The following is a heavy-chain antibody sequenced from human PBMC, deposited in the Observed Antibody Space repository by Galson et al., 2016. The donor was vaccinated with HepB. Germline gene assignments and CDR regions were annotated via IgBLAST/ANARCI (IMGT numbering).Heavy chain of an antibody. CDR2: IKEDESEK. Sequence: SLRLSCAASGSNFSRYWMTWVRQAPGKGLEWVANIKEDESEKHYVGSLKGRFTISRDNAKNSVYLQINSLRAGDTAIYYCGRESSEDTAMVDHWGQGTLVTVSS. V-gene: IGHV3-7*03. CDR3: GRESSEDTAMVDH. J-gene: IGHJ5*02. D-gene: IGHD5-18*01. CDR1: GSNFSRYW.